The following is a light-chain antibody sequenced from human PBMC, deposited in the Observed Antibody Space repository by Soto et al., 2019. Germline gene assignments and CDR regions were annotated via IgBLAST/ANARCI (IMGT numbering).Light chain of an antibody. CDR3: QQYNNGPPWT. V-gene: IGKV3-15*01. J-gene: IGKJ1*01. Sequence: EIVMTQSPAPLSVSPGERATLSCRASQSVSSNLAWYQQKPGQAPRRLLYGASTRATGIPARFSGSGSGTERTLTISSRQSEDVAVYDCQQYNNGPPWTFGQGTKVEIK. CDR1: QSVSSN. CDR2: GAS.